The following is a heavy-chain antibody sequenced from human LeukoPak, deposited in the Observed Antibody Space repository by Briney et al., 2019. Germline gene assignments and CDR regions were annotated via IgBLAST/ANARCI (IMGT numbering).Heavy chain of an antibody. CDR1: GGSISSYY. CDR3: ARDRSPGIAAAEMDY. V-gene: IGHV4-39*07. Sequence: SSETLSLTCTVSGGSISSYYWSWIRQPPGKGLKWIGSIYYTGSTYYNPALKSRVTISVDTSKSQFSLKLTSVTAADTAVYYCARDRSPGIAAAEMDYWGQGTLVTVSS. CDR2: IYYTGST. D-gene: IGHD6-13*01. J-gene: IGHJ4*02.